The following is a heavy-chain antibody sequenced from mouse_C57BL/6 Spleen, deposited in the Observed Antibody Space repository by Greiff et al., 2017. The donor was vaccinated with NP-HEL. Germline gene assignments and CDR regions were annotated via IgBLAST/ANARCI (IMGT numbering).Heavy chain of an antibody. CDR2: INPSTGGT. Sequence: EVQLQQSGPELVKPGASVKISCKASGYSFTGYYMNWVKQSPEKSLEWIGEINPSTGGTTYNQKFKAKATLTVDKSSSTAYMQLKSLTSEDSAVYYCARLRYYFDYWGQGTTLTVSS. CDR3: ARLRYYFDY. D-gene: IGHD1-1*01. V-gene: IGHV1-42*01. CDR1: GYSFTGYY. J-gene: IGHJ2*01.